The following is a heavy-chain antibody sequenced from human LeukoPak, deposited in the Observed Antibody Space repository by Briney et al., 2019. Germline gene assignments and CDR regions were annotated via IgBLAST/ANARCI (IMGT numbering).Heavy chain of an antibody. V-gene: IGHV3-9*01. CDR2: VSWNGGII. J-gene: IGHJ3*02. CDR3: AREGYSSSWKDAFDI. D-gene: IGHD6-13*01. Sequence: GGSLRLSCAASGFTFDDYAMHWVRQAPGKGLEWVSGVSWNGGIIVYADSVKGRFTISRDNAKNSLYLQMNSLRAEDTAVYYCAREGYSSSWKDAFDIWGQGTMVTVSS. CDR1: GFTFDDYA.